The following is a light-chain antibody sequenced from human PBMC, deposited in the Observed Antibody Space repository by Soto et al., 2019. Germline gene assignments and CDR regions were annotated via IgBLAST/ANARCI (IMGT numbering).Light chain of an antibody. J-gene: IGKJ1*01. CDR2: GAS. CDR1: QSVSSSY. V-gene: IGKV3-20*01. CDR3: KQYGSSLSWT. Sequence: EIVLTQSPGTLSLSPGERATLSCRASQSVSSSYLAWYQQKPGQAPRLLIYGASSRATGIPDRFSGSGSGTDFTLTISRLEPKDFAVYYCKQYGSSLSWTFGKGTKVDIK.